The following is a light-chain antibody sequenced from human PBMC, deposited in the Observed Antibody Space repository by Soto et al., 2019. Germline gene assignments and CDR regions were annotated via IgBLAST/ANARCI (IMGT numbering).Light chain of an antibody. Sequence: IVMTQSPATLSASPGDEGTLSCRASENVGTNLAWYQQKPGQAPRLLIYGSSTRATGSPATFSGTGYGTEFTLPISSMQSEESAIYYCQQYNNWGLSFGGGTKVEIK. V-gene: IGKV3D-15*01. CDR2: GSS. J-gene: IGKJ4*01. CDR3: QQYNNWGLS. CDR1: ENVGTN.